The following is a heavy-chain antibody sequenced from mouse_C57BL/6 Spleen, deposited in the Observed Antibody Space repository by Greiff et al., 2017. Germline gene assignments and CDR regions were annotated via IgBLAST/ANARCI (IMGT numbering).Heavy chain of an antibody. Sequence: VQLQQSGGGLVKPGGSLKLSCAASGFTFSDYGMHWVRQAPEKGLEWVAYISSGSSTIYYADTVKGRFTISRDNAKNTLFLQMTSLRSEDTAMYYCARSKNHPMGYWGQGTSVTVSS. J-gene: IGHJ4*01. CDR3: ARSKNHPMGY. CDR1: GFTFSDYG. CDR2: ISSGSSTI. V-gene: IGHV5-17*01.